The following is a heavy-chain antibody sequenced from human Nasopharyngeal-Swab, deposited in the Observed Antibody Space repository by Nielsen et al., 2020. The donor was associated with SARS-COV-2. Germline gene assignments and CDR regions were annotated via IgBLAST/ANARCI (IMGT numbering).Heavy chain of an antibody. CDR3: AKDLLAGDAFDI. V-gene: IGHV3-23*01. CDR2: ISGSGGST. J-gene: IGHJ3*02. D-gene: IGHD2-21*01. Sequence: WIRQPPGKGLEWASAISGSGGSTYYADSVKGRFTISRDNSKNTLYLQMNSLRAEDTAVYYCAKDLLAGDAFDIWGQGTMVTVSS.